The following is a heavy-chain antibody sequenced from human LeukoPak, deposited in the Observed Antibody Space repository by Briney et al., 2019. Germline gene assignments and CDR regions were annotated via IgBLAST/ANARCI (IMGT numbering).Heavy chain of an antibody. CDR3: ARGRYYYGSGTRGYYYYMDV. J-gene: IGHJ6*03. D-gene: IGHD3-10*01. Sequence: PSETLSLTCTVSGGSISSYYWSWLRQPAGKGLEWIGRIYTSGSTNYNPSLKSRVTMSVDTSKNQFSLKLSSVTAADTAVYYCARGRYYYGSGTRGYYYYMDVWGKGTTVTVSS. CDR1: GGSISSYY. CDR2: IYTSGST. V-gene: IGHV4-4*07.